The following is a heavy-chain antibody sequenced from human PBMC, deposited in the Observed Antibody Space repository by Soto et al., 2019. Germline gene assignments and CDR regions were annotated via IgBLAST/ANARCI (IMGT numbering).Heavy chain of an antibody. J-gene: IGHJ3*01. V-gene: IGHV3-48*03. CDR3: AITPPRGFDL. CDR2: ISSYGTSI. CDR1: GFTFSSYE. Sequence: QPGGSLRLSCAASGFTFSSYEINWFRQAPGKGLEWVSYISSYGTSIYYADSVKGRFTISRDNAKNSLYLQMNSLRVDDTAVYYCAITPPRGFDLWGQGTRVTVS. D-gene: IGHD3-10*01.